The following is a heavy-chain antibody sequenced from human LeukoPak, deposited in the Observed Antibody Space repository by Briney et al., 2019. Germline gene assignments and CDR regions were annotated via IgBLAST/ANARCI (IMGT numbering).Heavy chain of an antibody. CDR3: AKAGVLVDYYDGSGTLYY. J-gene: IGHJ4*02. V-gene: IGHV3-30*18. Sequence: GGSLRLSRTASGFIFSTYGMHWVRQAPGKGLEWVAVISYDGSKKYYADSVKGRFTTSRDNSKNTLYLQMNSLRAEDTAFYYCAKAGVLVDYYDGSGTLYYWGQGTLVTVSS. CDR1: GFIFSTYG. D-gene: IGHD3-22*01. CDR2: ISYDGSKK.